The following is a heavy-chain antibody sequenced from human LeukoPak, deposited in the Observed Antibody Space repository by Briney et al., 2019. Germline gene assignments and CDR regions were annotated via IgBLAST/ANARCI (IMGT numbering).Heavy chain of an antibody. D-gene: IGHD5-12*01. J-gene: IGHJ4*02. Sequence: PGGSLRLSCAASGFTFSSYEMNWVRQAPGKGLEWVSGISPGGPTYYADSVKGRFTISRDDSKNTLYLQMKNLRAEDTAVYYCAKDGAWLRFDDWGQGILVFVSS. V-gene: IGHV3-23*01. CDR1: GFTFSSYE. CDR2: ISPGGPT. CDR3: AKDGAWLRFDD.